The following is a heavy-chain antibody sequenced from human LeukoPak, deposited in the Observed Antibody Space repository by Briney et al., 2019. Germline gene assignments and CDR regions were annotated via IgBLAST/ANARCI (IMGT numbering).Heavy chain of an antibody. CDR3: ATGKKGAYNYGSGSLDY. D-gene: IGHD3-10*01. V-gene: IGHV1-24*01. J-gene: IGHJ4*02. CDR1: GYTLTEIS. CDR2: FDPEEGEA. Sequence: ASVKVSCKVSGYTLTEISMHWVRQAPGKGPEWLGGFDPEEGEAIYAQKIQGRVTMTEETSTDTAYLELSSLRYEDTAVYYCATGKKGAYNYGSGSLDYWGQGTLVTVSS.